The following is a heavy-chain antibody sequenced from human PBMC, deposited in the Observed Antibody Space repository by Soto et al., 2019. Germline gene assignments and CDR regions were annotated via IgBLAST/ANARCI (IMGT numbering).Heavy chain of an antibody. J-gene: IGHJ4*02. Sequence: SETLSLTCAVYGGSFSGYYWSWIRQPPGKGLEWIGEINHSGSTNYNPSLKSRVTISVDTSKNQFSLKLSSVTAADTAVYYCARGMHLPTLVSYTWTVAGPFDYWGRGTLVTVSS. D-gene: IGHD6-19*01. CDR2: INHSGST. V-gene: IGHV4-34*01. CDR1: GGSFSGYY. CDR3: ARGMHLPTLVSYTWTVAGPFDY.